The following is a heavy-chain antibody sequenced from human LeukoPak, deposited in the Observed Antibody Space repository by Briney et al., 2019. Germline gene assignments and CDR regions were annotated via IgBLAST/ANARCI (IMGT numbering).Heavy chain of an antibody. Sequence: SETLSLTCTVSGGSISSSSYYWGWIPQPPGKGLEWIGSIYCSGSTYYNPALKSRVTIPVDTSKNQFSLKLSSVTAADTAVYYCAGEVYGSGSYFPFDPWGQGTLVTVSS. CDR2: IYCSGST. CDR1: GGSISSSSYY. D-gene: IGHD3-10*01. V-gene: IGHV4-39*07. CDR3: AGEVYGSGSYFPFDP. J-gene: IGHJ5*02.